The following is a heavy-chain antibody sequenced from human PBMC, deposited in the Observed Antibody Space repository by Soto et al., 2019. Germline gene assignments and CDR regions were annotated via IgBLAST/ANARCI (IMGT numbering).Heavy chain of an antibody. Sequence: QVQLQESGPGLVKPSETLSLTCTVSGGSISSYYWSWIRQPPGKGLEWIGYIYYSGSTNYNPSLQSRFTTSVDTSKNQFSLKLSSVTAADTAVYYCAREGGPSDYGMDVWGQGTTVTVSS. V-gene: IGHV4-59*01. J-gene: IGHJ6*02. CDR2: IYYSGST. CDR1: GGSISSYY. D-gene: IGHD2-15*01. CDR3: AREGGPSDYGMDV.